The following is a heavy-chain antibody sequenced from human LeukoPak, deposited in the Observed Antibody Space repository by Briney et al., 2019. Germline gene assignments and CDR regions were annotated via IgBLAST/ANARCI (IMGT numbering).Heavy chain of an antibody. Sequence: PSETLSLTCTVSGGSISSSSYYWSWIRQPPGKGLEWIGSIYYSGSTYYNPSLKSRVTISVYTSKNYFSLKLSTVAAADTAWYSFARALRRRETHYDSSGYYLDYWGQGTLVTASS. CDR2: IYYSGST. CDR3: ARALRRRETHYDSSGYYLDY. V-gene: IGHV4-39*07. J-gene: IGHJ4*02. CDR1: GGSISSSSYY. D-gene: IGHD3-22*01.